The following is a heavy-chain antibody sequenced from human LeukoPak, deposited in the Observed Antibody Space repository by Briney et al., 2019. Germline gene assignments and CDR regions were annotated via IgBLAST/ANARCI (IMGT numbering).Heavy chain of an antibody. Sequence: GGSLRLSCAASGFTFSSYGMHWVRQAPGKGLEWVAVISYDGSNKYYADSVKGRFTISRDNSKNTLYLQMNSLRAEDTAVYYCAKSNNGGDELWGRGTLVTVSS. D-gene: IGHD2-21*01. J-gene: IGHJ2*01. CDR1: GFTFSSYG. V-gene: IGHV3-30*18. CDR3: AKSNNGGDEL. CDR2: ISYDGSNK.